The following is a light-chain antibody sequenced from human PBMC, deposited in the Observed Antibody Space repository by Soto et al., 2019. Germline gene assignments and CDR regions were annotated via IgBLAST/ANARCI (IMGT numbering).Light chain of an antibody. CDR2: DAS. CDR1: QSISTY. CDR3: QKCDYLPI. V-gene: IGKV1-33*01. J-gene: IGKJ3*01. Sequence: DLQMTQSPSSLSASVGDRVTITCRASQSISTYLNWYQHKPGKAPKLLIYDASILEAGVPSRFSGSGSGTDFTFTISSLQPEDVATYYCQKCDYLPIFGPGTTVDFK.